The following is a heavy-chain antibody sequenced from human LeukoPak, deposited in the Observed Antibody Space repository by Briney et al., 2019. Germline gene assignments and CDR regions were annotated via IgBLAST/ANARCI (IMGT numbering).Heavy chain of an antibody. V-gene: IGHV3-30*04. CDR1: GFTFSSYA. J-gene: IGHJ4*02. CDR2: ISYHGNDK. D-gene: IGHD3-10*01. Sequence: GGSLRLSCAASGFTFSSYAMHWVRQAPGKGLEWVAIISYHGNDKKYADSVKGRFTISRDNSKNTLSLQMNSLRAEDTAVYYCAKVSLTMIRGVPFDYWGQGTLLTVPS. CDR3: AKVSLTMIRGVPFDY.